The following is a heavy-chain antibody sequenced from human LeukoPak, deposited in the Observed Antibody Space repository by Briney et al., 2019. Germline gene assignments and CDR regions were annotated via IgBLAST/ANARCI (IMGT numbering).Heavy chain of an antibody. CDR2: IYYSGST. V-gene: IGHV4-59*01. CDR1: GGSISSYY. J-gene: IGHJ3*02. D-gene: IGHD1-7*01. Sequence: SETLSLTCTVSGGSISSYYWSWIRQPPGKGLEWIGYIYYSGSTNYNPSLKSRVTISVDTSKNQFSLKLSSVTAADTAVYYCARGHNWNYRSAFDIWGQGTMVTVPS. CDR3: ARGHNWNYRSAFDI.